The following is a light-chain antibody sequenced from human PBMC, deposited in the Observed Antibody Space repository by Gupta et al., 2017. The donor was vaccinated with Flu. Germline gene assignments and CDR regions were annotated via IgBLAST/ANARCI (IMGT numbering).Light chain of an antibody. CDR2: GNS. J-gene: IGLJ3*02. CDR3: QSSDSSLSGVV. V-gene: IGLV1-40*01. Sequence: QSVLTQPPPVSGAPAPRVPISCTASSPNIGAGYDVHWYQQLPATAPNLLIFGNSNRPSGVPDRFSCSKSGTYASPAITGLQAEDEADDYCQSSDSSLSGVVFGGGTKLTVL. CDR1: SPNIGAGYD.